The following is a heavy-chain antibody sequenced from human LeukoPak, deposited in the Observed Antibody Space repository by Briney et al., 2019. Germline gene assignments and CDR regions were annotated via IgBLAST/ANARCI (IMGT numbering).Heavy chain of an antibody. D-gene: IGHD6-6*01. CDR1: GFTFSSYW. V-gene: IGHV3-74*01. CDR2: INSDGSPT. CDR3: AREARSDLAFDI. J-gene: IGHJ3*02. Sequence: GGSLRLSCAASGFTFSSYWMHWVRQAPGKGLVWVSRINSDGSPTGYADSVKGRFTISRDNAKNTLYLQMNSLRAEDTAVYYCAREARSDLAFDIWGQGTMVTVSS.